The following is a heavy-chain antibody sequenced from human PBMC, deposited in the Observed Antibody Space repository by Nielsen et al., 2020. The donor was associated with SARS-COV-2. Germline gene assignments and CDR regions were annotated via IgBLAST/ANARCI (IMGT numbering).Heavy chain of an antibody. J-gene: IGHJ4*02. D-gene: IGHD6-13*01. V-gene: IGHV1-69*04. Sequence: SVKVSCNASGGTFSSYDITWVRHAPGQGLEWMGRIIPILGITNYAQKFQGRITITADNSTSTAYMELTSLLSEDTAVYYCARDPATPGIAAGGNLHYWGQGTLVTVSS. CDR1: GGTFSSYD. CDR3: ARDPATPGIAAGGNLHY. CDR2: IIPILGIT.